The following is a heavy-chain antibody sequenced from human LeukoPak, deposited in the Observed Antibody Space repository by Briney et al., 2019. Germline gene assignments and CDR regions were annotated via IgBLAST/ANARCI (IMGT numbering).Heavy chain of an antibody. V-gene: IGHV4-39*07. D-gene: IGHD3-22*01. CDR1: GGSISSSTYY. Sequence: SETLSLTCTVSGGSISSSTYYWGWIRQPPGKGLEWIGSMYYSSGSTNYNPSLKSRVTISIDTSKNQFSLKLSSVTAADTAVYYCAGVNYYDSSGYYYPEYWGQGTLVTVSS. CDR3: AGVNYYDSSGYYYPEY. J-gene: IGHJ4*02. CDR2: MYYSSGST.